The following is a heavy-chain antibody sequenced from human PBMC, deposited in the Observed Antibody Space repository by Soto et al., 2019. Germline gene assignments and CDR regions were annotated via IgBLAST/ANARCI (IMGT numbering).Heavy chain of an antibody. J-gene: IGHJ5*02. CDR3: ARGIRRWFDP. D-gene: IGHD1-1*01. CDR1: GGSFSGYY. Sequence: QVQLQQWGAGLLKPSETLSLTCAVYGGSFSGYYWSWIRQPPGKGLEWIGEINHSGSTNYNPSLKSRVTISVDTSKNQFSLKLSSVTAADTAVSYCARGIRRWFDPWGQGTLVTVSS. V-gene: IGHV4-34*01. CDR2: INHSGST.